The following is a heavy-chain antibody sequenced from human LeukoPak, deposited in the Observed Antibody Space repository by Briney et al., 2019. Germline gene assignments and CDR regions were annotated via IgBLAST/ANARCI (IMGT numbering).Heavy chain of an antibody. Sequence: ASVKVSCKASGYTFTNYAMHWVRQAPGQRLEWMGWINADNGITKYSQNFQGRVTITRDTSASTAYMELSSLRSEDTAVYYCARVRGYTSGYYDAFDIWGQGAMVTVSS. D-gene: IGHD5-18*01. J-gene: IGHJ3*02. CDR3: ARVRGYTSGYYDAFDI. V-gene: IGHV1-3*01. CDR2: INADNGIT. CDR1: GYTFTNYA.